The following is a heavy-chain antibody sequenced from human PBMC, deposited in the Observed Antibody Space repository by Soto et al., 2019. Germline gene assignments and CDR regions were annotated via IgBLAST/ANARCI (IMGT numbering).Heavy chain of an antibody. CDR3: ARQIYDSDTGPNFQYYFDS. J-gene: IGHJ4*02. CDR2: IDPSDSQT. CDR1: GYSFAGYW. Sequence: GESLKISCKGPGYSFAGYWITWVRQKPGKGLEWMGRIDPSDSQTYYSPSFRGHVTISVTKSITTVFLQWSSLRASDTAMYYCARQIYDSDTGPNFQYYFDSWGQGTPVTVSS. D-gene: IGHD3-22*01. V-gene: IGHV5-10-1*01.